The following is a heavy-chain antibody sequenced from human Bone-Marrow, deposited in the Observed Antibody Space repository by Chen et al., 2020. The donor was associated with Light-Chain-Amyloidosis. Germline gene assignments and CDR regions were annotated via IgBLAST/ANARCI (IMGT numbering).Heavy chain of an antibody. CDR3: ARDGGSGILDRTYYYYGMDV. Sequence: EVQLVESGGGLIQPGGSQRLSCAASAFTVSSNYMSWVRQAPGKGLEWVSFIYSGGTTYYADSVKGRFTISRDNSKNTLYLQMDSLRAEDTAVYYCARDGGSGILDRTYYYYGMDVWGRGTTVTVSS. V-gene: IGHV3-53*01. CDR2: IYSGGTT. CDR1: AFTVSSNY. D-gene: IGHD2-15*01. J-gene: IGHJ6*02.